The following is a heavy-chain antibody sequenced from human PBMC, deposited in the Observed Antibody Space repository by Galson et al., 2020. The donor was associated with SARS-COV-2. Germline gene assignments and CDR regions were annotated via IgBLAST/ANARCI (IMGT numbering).Heavy chain of an antibody. V-gene: IGHV4-59*01. J-gene: IGHJ4*02. CDR2: IYYSGST. D-gene: IGHD1-1*01. CDR1: GGSISNYH. CDR3: ARDGTGGFDY. Sequence: SETLSLTCAVSGGSISNYHWSWIRQPPGKGLEWIGYIYYSGSTNYNPSLKSRVTISVDTSKNQFSLKLSSVTAADTALYYCARDGTGGFDYWCRGTLVTVSS.